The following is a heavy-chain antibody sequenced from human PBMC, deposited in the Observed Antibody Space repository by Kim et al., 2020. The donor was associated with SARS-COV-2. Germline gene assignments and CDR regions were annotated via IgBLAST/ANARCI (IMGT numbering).Heavy chain of an antibody. CDR3: AKAWDY. Sequence: GSGGSTYYADAVKGRFTISRDNSKNTLYLQMNSLGAEDTAVYYCAKAWDYWGQGTLVTVSS. J-gene: IGHJ4*02. V-gene: IGHV3-23*01. CDR2: GSGGST.